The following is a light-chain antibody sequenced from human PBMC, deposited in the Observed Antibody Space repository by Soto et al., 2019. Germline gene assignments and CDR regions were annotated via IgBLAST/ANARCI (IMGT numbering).Light chain of an antibody. Sequence: EIALTQSPGTLSLSPGERATLSCRASQTIGSRYLAWYQQKPGQRPRLLTYGASSRATGIPDRFSGSGSGTDFTLTISRLEPEDFAVYYCQHYVSSPLTFGGGTKVDIK. CDR2: GAS. CDR1: QTIGSRY. CDR3: QHYVSSPLT. J-gene: IGKJ4*01. V-gene: IGKV3-20*01.